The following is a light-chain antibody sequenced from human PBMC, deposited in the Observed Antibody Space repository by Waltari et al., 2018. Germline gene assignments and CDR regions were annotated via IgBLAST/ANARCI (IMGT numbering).Light chain of an antibody. CDR3: CSYAGSTTFVV. CDR2: EVT. V-gene: IGLV2-23*02. J-gene: IGLJ2*01. CDR1: SSDVGTYNL. Sequence: QSALTQPASVSGSPGQSITISCTGSSSDVGTYNLVPWYQQYPGKAPKLMIYEVTKRPSGVSNRFSGSKSGNTASLTISGLQAEDEADYYCCSYAGSTTFVVFGGGTNLAVL.